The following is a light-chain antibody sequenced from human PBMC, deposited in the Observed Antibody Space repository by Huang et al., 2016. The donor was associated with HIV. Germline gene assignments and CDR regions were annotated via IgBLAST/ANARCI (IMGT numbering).Light chain of an antibody. CDR3: QQYYSSPRT. CDR2: WAS. J-gene: IGKJ1*01. Sequence: DIVMTQSPDSLAVSLGERATINCKSSQSVLYSSNNINYLTWYQQKPGQPPQLLIYWASTRESGVPDRFSGSGSGTDFTLTISSLQAEDVAVYYCQQYYSSPRTFGQGTRVEIK. CDR1: QSVLYSSNNINY. V-gene: IGKV4-1*01.